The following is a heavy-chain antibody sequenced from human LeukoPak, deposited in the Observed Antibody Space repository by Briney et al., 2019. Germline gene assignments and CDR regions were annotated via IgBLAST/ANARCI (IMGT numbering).Heavy chain of an antibody. CDR3: AKESAGSDIVVVPAAIRMYYFDY. D-gene: IGHD2-2*02. CDR2: IRYDGSNK. V-gene: IGHV3-30*02. J-gene: IGHJ4*02. Sequence: GGSLRLSCAASGFTFSSYGMHWVRQAPGKGLEWVAFIRYDGSNKYYADSVKGRFTISRDNSKNTLYLQMNSLRAEDTAVYYCAKESAGSDIVVVPAAIRMYYFDYWGQGTLVTVSS. CDR1: GFTFSSYG.